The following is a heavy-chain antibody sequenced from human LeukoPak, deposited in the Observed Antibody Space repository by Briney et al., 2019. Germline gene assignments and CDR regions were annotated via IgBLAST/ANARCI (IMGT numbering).Heavy chain of an antibody. V-gene: IGHV3-23*01. CDR1: GFTFSSYG. D-gene: IGHD3-10*01. CDR3: AKDLHGAFDY. Sequence: SGGSLRLSCAASGFTFSSYGMSWVRQAPGKGLEWVSAISGSGGSTYYADSVKGRFTISRDNSKNTLYLHMHSLRADDTALYYCAKDLHGAFDYWGQGILVTVSS. J-gene: IGHJ4*02. CDR2: ISGSGGST.